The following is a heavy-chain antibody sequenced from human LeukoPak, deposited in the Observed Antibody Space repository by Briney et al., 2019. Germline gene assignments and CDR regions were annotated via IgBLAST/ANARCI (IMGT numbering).Heavy chain of an antibody. CDR1: GYTFTFYY. CDR2: INPNSGGT. CDR3: ARSVRWSSGYPY. D-gene: IGHD3-22*01. J-gene: IGHJ4*02. V-gene: IGHV1-2*02. Sequence: ASVTVSCKASGYTFTFYYMHWVRQAPGQGLEWMGWINPNSGGTNYAQKFQGRVTMTRDTSISTAYMELSRLRSDDTAVYYCARSVRWSSGYPYWGQGTLVTVSS.